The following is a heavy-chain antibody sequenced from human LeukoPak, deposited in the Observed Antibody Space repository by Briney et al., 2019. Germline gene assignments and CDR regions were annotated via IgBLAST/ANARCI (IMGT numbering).Heavy chain of an antibody. D-gene: IGHD2-15*01. V-gene: IGHV4-61*01. CDR2: MYYSGST. CDR1: GGSVSSASNY. Sequence: SETLSLTCIVSGGSVSSASNYWSWIRQPPGKGLEWIGDMYYSGSTSYNPSLKSRVTISADTSKNQFSLKLSSVTAADTAVYYCARDPGYCSGGSCGNFDYWGQGTLVTVSS. CDR3: ARDPGYCSGGSCGNFDY. J-gene: IGHJ4*02.